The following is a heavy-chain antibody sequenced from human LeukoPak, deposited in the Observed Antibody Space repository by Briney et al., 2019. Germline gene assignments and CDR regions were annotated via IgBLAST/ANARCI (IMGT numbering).Heavy chain of an antibody. CDR1: GGSISSYY. V-gene: IGHV4-59*08. CDR2: ICSGSST. D-gene: IGHD1-26*01. Sequence: PSEPLSLTCTVSGGSISSYYCSWIRQPPGKGLEWIGYICSGSSTHYTPSLTSRVTISVDTSKNQFSLSLSSVTAADTAVYYCARQVGQMRFDSWGQGTLVTVPS. CDR3: ARQVGQMRFDS. J-gene: IGHJ5*01.